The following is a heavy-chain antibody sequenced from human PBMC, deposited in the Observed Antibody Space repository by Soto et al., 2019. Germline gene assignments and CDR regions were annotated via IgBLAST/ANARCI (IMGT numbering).Heavy chain of an antibody. CDR1: GFTFSSYG. V-gene: IGHV3-33*01. J-gene: IGHJ4*02. CDR2: IWYDGSNK. CDR3: ARGGGTFDY. D-gene: IGHD1-26*01. Sequence: QVQLVESGGGVVQPGRSLRLSCAASGFTFSSYGMHWVRQAPGKGLEWVAVIWYDGSNKYYADSVKGRFTISRDNSKSTLYLQMNSLRAEDTAVYYCARGGGTFDYWGQGTLVTVSS.